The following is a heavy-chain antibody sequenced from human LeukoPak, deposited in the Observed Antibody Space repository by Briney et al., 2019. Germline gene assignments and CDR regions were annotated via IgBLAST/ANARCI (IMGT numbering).Heavy chain of an antibody. V-gene: IGHV7-4-1*02. CDR1: GYTFTSYG. Sequence: GASVKVSCKASGYTFTSYGIHWVRQAPGQGLEWLGWINTNTGNPTYAQGFTGRFVFSLETSVSTSYLQISSLKAEDTAVYYCARGRGSSARLSYYFYYTDVWGKGTTVTVSS. D-gene: IGHD1-26*01. J-gene: IGHJ6*03. CDR2: INTNTGNP. CDR3: ARGRGSSARLSYYFYYTDV.